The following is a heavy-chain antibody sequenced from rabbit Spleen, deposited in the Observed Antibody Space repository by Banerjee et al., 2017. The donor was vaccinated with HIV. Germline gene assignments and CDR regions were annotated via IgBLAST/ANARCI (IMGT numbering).Heavy chain of an antibody. CDR1: GVSFSGDSY. CDR3: ARETWGATGNYCL. J-gene: IGHJ6*01. CDR2: LDTGSSGFT. Sequence: QSLEESGGDLVKPGASLTLTCIASGVSFSGDSYMCWVRQAQGKGLEWIVCLDTGSSGFTYYASWAKGRFTNSKTSSTTVTLQVTSRTAADTATYFCARETWGATGNYCLWGPGTLVTVS. V-gene: IGHV1S40*01. D-gene: IGHD7-1*01.